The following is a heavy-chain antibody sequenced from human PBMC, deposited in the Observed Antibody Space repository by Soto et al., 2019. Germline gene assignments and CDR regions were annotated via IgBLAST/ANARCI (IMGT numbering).Heavy chain of an antibody. D-gene: IGHD3-16*01. CDR2: INAGNGNT. V-gene: IGHV1-3*01. CDR3: ASDRGRADV. CDR1: GYTFTSYA. J-gene: IGHJ6*02. Sequence: QVQLVQSGAEVKKPGASVKVSCKASGYTFTSYAMHWVRQAPGQRLEWMGWINAGNGNTKYSQKFQGRVTITRDTSVSTAYMDLSMLGSEDTGVDYFASDRGRADVWGQGTTVTVSS.